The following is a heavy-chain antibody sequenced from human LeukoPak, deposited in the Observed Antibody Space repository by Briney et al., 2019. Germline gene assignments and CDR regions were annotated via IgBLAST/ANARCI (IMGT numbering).Heavy chain of an antibody. J-gene: IGHJ3*02. V-gene: IGHV3-48*03. CDR1: GFTFSSYE. Sequence: QSGGSLRLSCAASGFTFSSYEMNWVRQAPGKGLEWVSYISSSGATKYYADSVKGRFTISRDNAKNSLYLQMNSLRAEDTAVYYCARGGSYLSAFDIWGQGTMVTVSS. D-gene: IGHD1-26*01. CDR2: ISSSGATK. CDR3: ARGGSYLSAFDI.